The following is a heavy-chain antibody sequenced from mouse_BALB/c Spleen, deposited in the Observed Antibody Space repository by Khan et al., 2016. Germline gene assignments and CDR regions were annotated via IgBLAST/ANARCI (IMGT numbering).Heavy chain of an antibody. CDR2: INPDSSTI. CDR1: GFDFRRYW. CDR3: TRLYYYGCSDY. D-gene: IGHD1-1*01. J-gene: IGHJ2*01. V-gene: IGHV4-1*02. Sequence: EVKLLESGGGLVQPGGSLKLSCAASGFDFRRYWMSWVRQAPGRGLEWIGEINPDSSTINYTPSLTDKFIISSDNAKNTLYLQMSKVRSEDTALYYYTRLYYYGCSDYWGQGTTLTVSS.